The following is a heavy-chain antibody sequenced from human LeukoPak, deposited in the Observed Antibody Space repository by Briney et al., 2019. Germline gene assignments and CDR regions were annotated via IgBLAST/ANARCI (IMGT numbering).Heavy chain of an antibody. CDR3: ATWSRSDFDY. CDR2: VDPEDGET. Sequence: ATVKISCKVSGYTFTDYYMHWVQQAPGKALESMGLVDPEDGETIYAEKFQGRVTITPDTSTDTAYMELSSLRSEDTAVYYCATWSRSDFDYWGQGTLVTVSS. CDR1: GYTFTDYY. V-gene: IGHV1-69-2*01. J-gene: IGHJ4*02.